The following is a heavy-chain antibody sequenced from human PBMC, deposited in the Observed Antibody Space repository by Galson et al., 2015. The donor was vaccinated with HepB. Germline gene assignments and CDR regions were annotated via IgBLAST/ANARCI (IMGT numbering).Heavy chain of an antibody. Sequence: SLRLSCAASGFIFTNYGMAWVRQAPGKGLSWISAISSSGDSIYYAESVKGRFTISRDQSKNTLSLQMNNLRADDSGVYYCASEAPDCGGDCYSEYWGQGVLVTVSS. CDR3: ASEAPDCGGDCYSEY. V-gene: IGHV3-23*01. D-gene: IGHD2-21*02. CDR1: GFIFTNYG. CDR2: ISSSGDSI. J-gene: IGHJ4*02.